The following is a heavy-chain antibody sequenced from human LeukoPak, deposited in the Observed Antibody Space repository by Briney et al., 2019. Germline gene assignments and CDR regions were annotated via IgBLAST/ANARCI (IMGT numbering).Heavy chain of an antibody. J-gene: IGHJ5*02. CDR2: IKGDGSEK. V-gene: IGHV3-7*01. D-gene: IGHD5-24*01. CDR3: ARDEYRSRWLHP. Sequence: PGGSLRLSCAASGFTFSSYWMSRVRLAPGKGLEWVANIKGDGSEKWYADSVKGRFIISRDNAQNSVHLQMNSLRAEDTAVYHCARDEYRSRWLHPWGQGTLVTVTS. CDR1: GFTFSSYW.